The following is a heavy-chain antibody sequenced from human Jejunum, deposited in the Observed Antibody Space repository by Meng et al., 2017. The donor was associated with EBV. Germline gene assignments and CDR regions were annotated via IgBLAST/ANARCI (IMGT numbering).Heavy chain of an antibody. V-gene: IGHV4-30-4*01. D-gene: IGHD4-17*01. J-gene: IGHJ5*02. CDR3: ARDTNGDYGWVDP. Sequence: GPGPLTTTTPPLLPGTVPRDTSFHGGHYCTWLRRPPGKGLEWIGYIFYTGNTYYNPSLKSRVTISLDISKNKFSLNLSSVTAADTAVYYCARDTNGDYGWVDPWGQGPLVTVSS. CDR1: RDTSFHGGHY. CDR2: IFYTGNT.